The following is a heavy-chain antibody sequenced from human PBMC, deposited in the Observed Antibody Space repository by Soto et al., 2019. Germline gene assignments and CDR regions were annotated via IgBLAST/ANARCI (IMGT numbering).Heavy chain of an antibody. Sequence: ASVKVSCKSSGYTFTSYGISWVRQAPGQGLEWMGWISAYNGYAHYAQKFQGRVIMTADTLTSTAYMELRGLRSDDTAMYYCSKNGTTWFASWGQGTPVTVSS. D-gene: IGHD1-1*01. CDR3: SKNGTTWFAS. J-gene: IGHJ5*01. CDR1: GYTFTSYG. V-gene: IGHV1-18*01. CDR2: ISAYNGYA.